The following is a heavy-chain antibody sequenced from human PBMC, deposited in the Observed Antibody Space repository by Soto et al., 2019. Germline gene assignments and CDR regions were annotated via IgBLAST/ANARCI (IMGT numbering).Heavy chain of an antibody. CDR2: IYYSGST. V-gene: IGHV4-39*01. J-gene: IGHJ5*02. CDR1: GGSISSSSYY. D-gene: IGHD2-15*01. Sequence: SETLSLTCTVSGGSISSSSYYWGWIRQPPGKGLEWIGSIYYSGSTYYNPSLKSRVTISVDTSKNQFSLKLSSVTAADTAVYYCARHVDIVVVVAATYNWFDPWGQGTLVTVSS. CDR3: ARHVDIVVVVAATYNWFDP.